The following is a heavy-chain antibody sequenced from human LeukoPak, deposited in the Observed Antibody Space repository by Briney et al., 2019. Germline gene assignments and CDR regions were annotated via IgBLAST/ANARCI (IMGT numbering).Heavy chain of an antibody. CDR2: ISAYNGNT. CDR1: GYTFTSYG. CDR3: ARGGLVVVVAATPSTPPGLLHWLDP. Sequence: ASVKVSCKASGYTFTSYGISWVRQAPGQGLEWMGWISAYNGNTKYAQKVLGRVTMTTDTSTSTAYMELRSLRSDDTTVYYCARGGLVVVVAATPSTPPGLLHWLDPWGQGTLVSVSS. J-gene: IGHJ5*02. D-gene: IGHD2-15*01. V-gene: IGHV1-18*01.